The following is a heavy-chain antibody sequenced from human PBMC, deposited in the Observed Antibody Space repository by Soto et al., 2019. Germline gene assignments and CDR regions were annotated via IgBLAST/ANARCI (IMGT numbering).Heavy chain of an antibody. CDR1: GFTFSDYY. Sequence: GGSLRLSCAASGFTFSDYYMTWIRQAPGKGLEWVSYISTSGGTTYYADSVRGRFTISRDNAKSSLDLQMDSLRAEDTAVYYCARDVNGPDYWGQGALVTVSS. CDR2: ISTSGGTT. V-gene: IGHV3-11*01. CDR3: ARDVNGPDY. J-gene: IGHJ4*02.